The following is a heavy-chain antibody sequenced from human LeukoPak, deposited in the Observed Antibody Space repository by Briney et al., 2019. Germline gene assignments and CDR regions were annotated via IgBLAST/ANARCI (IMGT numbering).Heavy chain of an antibody. CDR2: IWYDGSNK. J-gene: IGHJ4*02. V-gene: IGHV3-30*02. Sequence: GGSLRLSCAASGFTFSSYGMHWVRQAPGKGLEWVAVIWYDGSNKYYADSVKGRFTISRDNSKNTLYLQMSSLQTEDTAVYYCAPDEGGDYVGLDYWGQGTLVTVSS. D-gene: IGHD4-17*01. CDR1: GFTFSSYG. CDR3: APDEGGDYVGLDY.